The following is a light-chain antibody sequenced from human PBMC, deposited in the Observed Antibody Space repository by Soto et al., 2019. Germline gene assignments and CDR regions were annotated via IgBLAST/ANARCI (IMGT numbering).Light chain of an antibody. V-gene: IGKV3-15*01. CDR2: GAS. Sequence: EIVMTQSPATLSVSPVETATLSSRASQSVSSNLAWYQQKPGQAPRLLIYGASTRATGIPARFSGSGSGTEFTLTISSLQSEDFAVYYCQQYNNWPRTFGQGTKVDI. CDR1: QSVSSN. CDR3: QQYNNWPRT. J-gene: IGKJ1*01.